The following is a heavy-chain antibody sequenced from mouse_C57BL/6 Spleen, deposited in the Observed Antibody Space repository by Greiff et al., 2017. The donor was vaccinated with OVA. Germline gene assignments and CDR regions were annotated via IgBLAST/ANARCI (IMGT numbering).Heavy chain of an antibody. CDR1: GFSLTSYG. CDR3: AKKGYDYENYAMDY. Sequence: VKLMESGPGLVQPSQSLSITCTVSGFSLTSYGVHWVRQSPGKGLEWLGVIWRGGSTDYNAAFMSRLSITKDNSKSQVFFKMNSLQADDTAIYYCAKKGYDYENYAMDYWGQGTSVTVSS. CDR2: IWRGGST. J-gene: IGHJ4*01. V-gene: IGHV2-5*01. D-gene: IGHD2-4*01.